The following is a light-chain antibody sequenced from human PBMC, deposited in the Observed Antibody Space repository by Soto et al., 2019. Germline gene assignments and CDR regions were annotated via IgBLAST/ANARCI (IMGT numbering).Light chain of an antibody. V-gene: IGKV3-11*01. CDR3: QQYNNWPRT. J-gene: IGKJ1*01. Sequence: EIVLTQSPATLSLSPGERATLSCRASQSVSSYLAWYQQKPGHAARLLIYDVSNRATGIPARFSGSGPGADFTRTITSLQSEDFAVYYCQQYNNWPRTFGQGTKVDIK. CDR1: QSVSSY. CDR2: DVS.